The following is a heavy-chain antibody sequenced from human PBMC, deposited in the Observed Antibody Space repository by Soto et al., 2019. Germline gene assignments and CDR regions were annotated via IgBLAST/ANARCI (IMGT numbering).Heavy chain of an antibody. V-gene: IGHV1-18*01. D-gene: IGHD6-13*01. CDR1: GYTFTSYG. Sequence: QVQLVQSGAEVKKPGASVKVSCKASGYTFTSYGISWVRQAPGQGLEWMGWSSAYNGNTNYAQKLQGRVTMTTGTSTRTAYMELRSLGSDDTAVYYCARTQSTIAAAAPDYWGQGTLVTVSS. CDR3: ARTQSTIAAAAPDY. CDR2: SSAYNGNT. J-gene: IGHJ4*02.